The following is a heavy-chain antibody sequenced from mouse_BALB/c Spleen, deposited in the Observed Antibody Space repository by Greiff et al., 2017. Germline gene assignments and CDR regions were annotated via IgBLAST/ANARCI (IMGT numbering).Heavy chain of an antibody. Sequence: VQLQQSGPELVKPGASVKISCKASGYAFSSSWMNWVKQRPGQGLEWIGRIYPGDGDTNYNGKFKGKATLTADKSSSTAYMQLSSLTSVDSAVYFCARSYGSSRSYWYFDVWGAGTTVTVSS. D-gene: IGHD1-1*01. V-gene: IGHV1-82*01. CDR3: ARSYGSSRSYWYFDV. J-gene: IGHJ1*01. CDR1: GYAFSSSW. CDR2: IYPGDGDT.